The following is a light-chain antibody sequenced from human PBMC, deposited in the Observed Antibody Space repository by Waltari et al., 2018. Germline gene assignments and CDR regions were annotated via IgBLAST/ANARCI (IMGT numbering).Light chain of an antibody. J-gene: IGKJ4*01. CDR2: DTS. Sequence: EIVLTQSPATLSLSPGERATLSCRASQSVSSYLAWYQQEPGQAPRLLMYDTSNRATGIPARFSGSGSGTDFTLTISSLEPEEFAVYYCQHRSIFGGGTKVEIK. V-gene: IGKV3-11*01. CDR1: QSVSSY. CDR3: QHRSI.